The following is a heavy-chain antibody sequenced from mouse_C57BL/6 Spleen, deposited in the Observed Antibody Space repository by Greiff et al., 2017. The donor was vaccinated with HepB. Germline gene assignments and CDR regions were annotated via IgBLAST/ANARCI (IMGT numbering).Heavy chain of an antibody. CDR1: GFTFSDYG. CDR3: ARGWLLRGYAMDY. Sequence: EVKLVESGGGLVKPGGSLKLSCAASGFTFSDYGMHWVRQAPEKGLEWVAYISSGSSTIYYADTVKGRFTISRDNAKNTLFLQMTSLRSEDTAMYYCARGWLLRGYAMDYWGQGTSVTASS. V-gene: IGHV5-17*01. J-gene: IGHJ4*01. CDR2: ISSGSSTI. D-gene: IGHD2-3*01.